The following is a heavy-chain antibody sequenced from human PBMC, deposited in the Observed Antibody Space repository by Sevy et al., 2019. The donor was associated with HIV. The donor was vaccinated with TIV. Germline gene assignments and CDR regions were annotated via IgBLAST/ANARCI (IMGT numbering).Heavy chain of an antibody. CDR2: IYYNGHI. V-gene: IGHV4-59*08. Sequence: SETLSLTCTVSGGSITSLYWNWIRQPPGKGLEWIANIYYNGHINYNPSLRSRVTLSLDTSRNQFSLRLSSVTAADTAMYYCAGENAWGRGYSWGQGTLVTVSS. D-gene: IGHD1-26*01. J-gene: IGHJ4*02. CDR1: GGSITSLY. CDR3: AGENAWGRGYS.